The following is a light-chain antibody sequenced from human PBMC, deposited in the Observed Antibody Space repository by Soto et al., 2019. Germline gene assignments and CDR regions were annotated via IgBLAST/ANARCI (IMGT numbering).Light chain of an antibody. Sequence: QSSLTQPRSVSGSRGQSFTISCTGTISDVGGYNYVSWYQQHPGKAPKLMIYDVSKRPSGVPDRFSGSKSGNTASLTISGLQAEDEADYYCCSYAGSPLYVFGTGTKVTVL. CDR3: CSYAGSPLYV. V-gene: IGLV2-11*01. J-gene: IGLJ1*01. CDR2: DVS. CDR1: ISDVGGYNY.